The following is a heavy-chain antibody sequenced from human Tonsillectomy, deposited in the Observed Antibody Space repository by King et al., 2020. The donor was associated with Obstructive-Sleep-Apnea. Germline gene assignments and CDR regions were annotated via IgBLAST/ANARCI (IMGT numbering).Heavy chain of an antibody. J-gene: IGHJ4*02. CDR1: GGSISSYY. D-gene: IGHD3-22*01. CDR2: IYYSGST. Sequence: VQLQESGPGLVKPSETLSLTCTVSGGSISSYYWSWIRQPPGKGLEWIGYIYYSGSTNYNPSLKSRVTISVDTSKNQFSLKLSSVTAADTAVYYCARVPYYYDSSGYYYFDYWGQGTLVTVSS. V-gene: IGHV4-59*01. CDR3: ARVPYYYDSSGYYYFDY.